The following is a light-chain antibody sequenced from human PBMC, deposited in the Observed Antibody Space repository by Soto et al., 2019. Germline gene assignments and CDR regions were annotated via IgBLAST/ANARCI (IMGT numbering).Light chain of an antibody. Sequence: EIVMTQSPATLSVSAGERATISCRASQSVSSNLAWYQQKPGQAPRLLIYGASTRATGIPARFSGSGSGTEFTLTISSMQSEDFAVDYCQQYNNWPPITFGQGTLLEIK. J-gene: IGKJ5*01. V-gene: IGKV3-15*01. CDR1: QSVSSN. CDR3: QQYNNWPPIT. CDR2: GAS.